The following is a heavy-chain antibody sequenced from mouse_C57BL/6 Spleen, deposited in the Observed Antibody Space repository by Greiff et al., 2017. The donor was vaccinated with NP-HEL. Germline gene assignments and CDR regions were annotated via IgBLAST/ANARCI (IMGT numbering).Heavy chain of an antibody. Sequence: EVQGVESGGGLVKPGGSLKLSCAASGFTFSDYGMHWVRQAPEKGLEWVAYISSGSSTIYYADTVKGRFTISRDNAKNTLFLQMTSLRSEDTAMYYCARGLYGYDEGGNYAMDYWGQGTSVTVSS. CDR1: GFTFSDYG. D-gene: IGHD2-2*01. CDR3: ARGLYGYDEGGNYAMDY. J-gene: IGHJ4*01. V-gene: IGHV5-17*01. CDR2: ISSGSSTI.